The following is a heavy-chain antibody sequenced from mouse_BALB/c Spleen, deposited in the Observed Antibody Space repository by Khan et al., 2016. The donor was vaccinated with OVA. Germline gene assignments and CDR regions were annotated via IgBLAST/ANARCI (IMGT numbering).Heavy chain of an antibody. CDR1: GFSLTDYG. V-gene: IGHV2-6-5*01. CDR2: IWGGGST. J-gene: IGHJ4*01. CDR3: ARGVWSYSYAIDY. Sequence: VQLQESGPGLVAPSQSLSITCTVSGFSLTDYGVSWIRQPPGKGLEWLGVIWGGGSTYYNSALKSRLSISKDNSKVQVFLKMNSLQTDDTAMYYCARGVWSYSYAIDYWGQGTSVTVSS. D-gene: IGHD2-10*02.